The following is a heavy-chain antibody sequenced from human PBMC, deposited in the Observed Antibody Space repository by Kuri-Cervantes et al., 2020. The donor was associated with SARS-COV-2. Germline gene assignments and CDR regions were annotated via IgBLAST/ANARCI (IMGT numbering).Heavy chain of an antibody. CDR3: ARVPRRQLWFSYYYFDY. J-gene: IGHJ4*02. CDR2: INHSGST. V-gene: IGHV4-34*01. CDR1: GFTFSDYY. Sequence: LSCAASGFTFSDYYMSWIRQPPGKGLEWIGEINHSGSTNYNPSLKSRVTISVDTSKNQFSLKLSSVTAADTAVYYCARVPRRQLWFSYYYFDYWGQGTLVTVSS. D-gene: IGHD5-18*01.